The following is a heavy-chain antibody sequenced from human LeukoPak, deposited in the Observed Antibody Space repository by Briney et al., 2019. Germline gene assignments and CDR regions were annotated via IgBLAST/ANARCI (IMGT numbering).Heavy chain of an antibody. V-gene: IGHV3-30*19. Sequence: PGGSLRLSCAASGFTFSSYGMHWVRQAPGKGLEWVAVISYDGSNKYYADSVKGRFTISRDNSKNTLYLQMNSLRAEDAAVYYCARAPVAGGFDYWGQGTLVTVSS. D-gene: IGHD6-19*01. CDR3: ARAPVAGGFDY. J-gene: IGHJ4*02. CDR2: ISYDGSNK. CDR1: GFTFSSYG.